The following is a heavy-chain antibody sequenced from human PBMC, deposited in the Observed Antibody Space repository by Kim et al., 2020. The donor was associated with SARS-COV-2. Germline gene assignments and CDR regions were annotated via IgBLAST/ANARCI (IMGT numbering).Heavy chain of an antibody. CDR2: IGTNT. CDR1: GFTFSNSA. D-gene: IGHD1-7*01. Sequence: GGSLRLSCAASGFTFSNSAVSWVRQAPGKGLEWVSTIGTNTYYADSVKGRFAISRDNSKNTLYLQMNSLRAEDTAVYFCARTSHMDVWGQGTTVTVSS. V-gene: IGHV3-23*01. J-gene: IGHJ6*02. CDR3: ARTSHMDV.